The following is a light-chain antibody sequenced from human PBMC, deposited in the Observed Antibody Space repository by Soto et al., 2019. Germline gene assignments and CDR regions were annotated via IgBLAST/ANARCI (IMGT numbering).Light chain of an antibody. CDR3: QQSDSTPLT. V-gene: IGKV1-39*01. CDR2: AAS. CDR1: QSISSY. Sequence: DIQMTQSPPSLSASVGDRVTITCRASQSISSYLNWYQQKPGKAPKVLIYAASSLQSGVPSRFSGSGSGTDFTLTITNLQPEDFATYYCQQSDSTPLTFGGGTKVEI. J-gene: IGKJ4*01.